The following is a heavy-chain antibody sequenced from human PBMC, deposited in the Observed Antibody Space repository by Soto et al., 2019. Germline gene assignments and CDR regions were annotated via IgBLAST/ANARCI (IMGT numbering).Heavy chain of an antibody. CDR1: GFSLSTSGVA. D-gene: IGHD2-15*01. J-gene: IGHJ4*02. CDR3: AKASRYRTGSCGSGACYSFDY. CDR2: YYWDDDK. Sequence: QITLKESGPALVKPTETLMLTCTFSGFSLSTSGVAVGWIRQPPGKALEWLAIYYWDDDKRYTSSLESRLTIDKDTSKNQVVLTMTNMDPVDTATYYCAKASRYRTGSCGSGACYSFDYWGQGTLVAVSS. V-gene: IGHV2-5*02.